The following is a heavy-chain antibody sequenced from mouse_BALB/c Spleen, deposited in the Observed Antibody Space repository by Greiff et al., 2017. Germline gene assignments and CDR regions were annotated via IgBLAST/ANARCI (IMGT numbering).Heavy chain of an antibody. Sequence: EVKLVESGPSLVKPSQTLSLTCSVTGDSITSGYWNWIRKFPGNKLEYMGYISYSGSTYYNPSLKSRISITRDTSKNQYYLQLNSVTTEDTATYYCARYRDDYDEVWFAYWGQGTLVTVSA. J-gene: IGHJ3*01. D-gene: IGHD2-4*01. CDR3: ARYRDDYDEVWFAY. CDR1: GDSITSGY. V-gene: IGHV3-8*02. CDR2: ISYSGST.